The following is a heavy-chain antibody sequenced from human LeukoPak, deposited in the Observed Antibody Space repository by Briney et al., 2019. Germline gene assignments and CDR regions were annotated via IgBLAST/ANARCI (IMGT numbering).Heavy chain of an antibody. J-gene: IGHJ4*02. CDR2: INPDSGAT. CDR1: GYTFTGYY. D-gene: IGHD2-15*01. V-gene: IGHV1-2*02. CDR3: ARDLCHGGSCFHFDS. Sequence: ASVKVSCKASGYTFTGYYMHWVRQAPGQGLEWLAWINPDSGATNFAQRFQGRVTMTRDTSVNTVHMELNRLRSDDTAVYYCARDLCHGGSCFHFDSWGQGTPVTVSS.